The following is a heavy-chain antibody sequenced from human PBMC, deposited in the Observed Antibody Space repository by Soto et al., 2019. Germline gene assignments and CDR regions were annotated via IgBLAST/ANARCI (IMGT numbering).Heavy chain of an antibody. CDR3: AKDQATYYYDSSGPRDAFDI. J-gene: IGHJ3*02. CDR1: GFTFSSYA. D-gene: IGHD3-22*01. CDR2: ISGSGGST. V-gene: IGHV3-23*01. Sequence: GGSLRLSCAASGFTFSSYAMSWVRQAPGKGLEWVSAISGSGGSTYYADSVKGRFTISRDNSKNTLYLQMNSLRAEDTAVYYCAKDQATYYYDSSGPRDAFDIWGQGTMVTVSS.